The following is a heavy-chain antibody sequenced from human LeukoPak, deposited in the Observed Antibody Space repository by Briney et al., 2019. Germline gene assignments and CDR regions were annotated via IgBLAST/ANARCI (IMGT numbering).Heavy chain of an antibody. Sequence: PSETLSLTCTVSDGSISSYYWSWIRQPPGKGLEWIGYIYYSGGTNYNPSLKSRVTMSVDTSKTQFSLKLSSVTAADTAVYYCARAPSGWDAFDIWGQGTMVTVSS. J-gene: IGHJ3*02. CDR1: DGSISSYY. CDR2: IYYSGGT. CDR3: ARAPSGWDAFDI. D-gene: IGHD6-19*01. V-gene: IGHV4-59*01.